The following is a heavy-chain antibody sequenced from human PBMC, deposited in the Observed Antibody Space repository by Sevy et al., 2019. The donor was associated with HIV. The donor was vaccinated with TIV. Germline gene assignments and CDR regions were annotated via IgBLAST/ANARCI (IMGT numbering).Heavy chain of an antibody. CDR1: GFTFSTHA. D-gene: IGHD6-13*01. J-gene: IGHJ2*01. V-gene: IGHV3-23*01. CDR3: AKHYIHDIADGWYFDL. CDR2: ISGGGGGT. Sequence: GGSLRLSCAASGFTFSTHAMHWVRQAPGKGLEGKGLEWVSTISGGGGGTYYADSVRGRFTISRDNSKNTLYLQVNSLRVEDTAVYYCAKHYIHDIADGWYFDLWGRGTLVTVSS.